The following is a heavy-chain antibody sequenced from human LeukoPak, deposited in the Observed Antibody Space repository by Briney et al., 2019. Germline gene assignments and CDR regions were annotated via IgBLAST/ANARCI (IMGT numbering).Heavy chain of an antibody. D-gene: IGHD2-2*01. V-gene: IGHV4-59*11. CDR1: GGSISSHY. CDR3: ARDPINQLGDAFDI. Sequence: SETLSLTCTVSGGSISSHYWSWIRQPPGKGLEWIGYIYYSGSTNYNPSLKSRVTISVDTSKNQFSLKLSSVTAADTAVYYCARDPINQLGDAFDIWGQGTMVTVSS. J-gene: IGHJ3*02. CDR2: IYYSGST.